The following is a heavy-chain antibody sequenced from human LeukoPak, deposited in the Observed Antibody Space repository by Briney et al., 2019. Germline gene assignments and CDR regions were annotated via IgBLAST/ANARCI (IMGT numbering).Heavy chain of an antibody. CDR1: GGSISSNGHY. CDR2: IYHSGST. V-gene: IGHV4-39*01. Sequence: SETLSPTCTVSGGSISSNGHYWGWIRQPPGKGLEWIGHIYHSGSTYYNASLKSRVTISVDTSKHQFSLRLSSVTAADTAVYYCARQCGDGYKWEYYYYYYMDVWGKGTTVTVSS. J-gene: IGHJ6*03. CDR3: ARQCGDGYKWEYYYYYYMDV. D-gene: IGHD5-24*01.